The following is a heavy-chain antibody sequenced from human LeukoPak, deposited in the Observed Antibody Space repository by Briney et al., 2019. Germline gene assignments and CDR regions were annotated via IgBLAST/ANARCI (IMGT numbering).Heavy chain of an antibody. D-gene: IGHD3-3*01. CDR3: AIPPPSYYAFWSGYYTFDY. V-gene: IGHV3-23*01. Sequence: PGGSLRLSCAASGVTFSSDAMSWGRQAPGKGLGWVSAISGSGGSTYYADSVKGRFTISTDNSNNTLYLQMNRLTAEDTTVYYCAIPPPSYYAFWSGYYTFDYWGQGPLVTVSS. CDR2: ISGSGGST. J-gene: IGHJ4*02. CDR1: GVTFSSDA.